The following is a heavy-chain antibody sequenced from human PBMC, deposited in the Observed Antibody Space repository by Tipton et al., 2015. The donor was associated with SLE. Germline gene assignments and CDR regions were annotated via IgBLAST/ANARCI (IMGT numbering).Heavy chain of an antibody. V-gene: IGHV4-34*01. CDR1: GWSFSGYY. CDR3: VSPNKQLVLDY. Sequence: LRLSCAVYGWSFSGYYWSWIRQPPGKGLEWIGEINHSGSTNYNPSLKSRVTISVDTSKNQFSLKLSSVTAADTAVYYCVSPNKQLVLDYWGQGTLVTVPS. CDR2: INHSGST. D-gene: IGHD6-6*01. J-gene: IGHJ4*02.